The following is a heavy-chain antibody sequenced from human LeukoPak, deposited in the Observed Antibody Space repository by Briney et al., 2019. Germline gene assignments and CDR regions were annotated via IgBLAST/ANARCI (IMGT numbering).Heavy chain of an antibody. CDR1: GFTLYDYG. D-gene: IGHD6-19*01. Sequence: GGSLTLLCAASGFTLYDYGMSGVRHAPGKGPEGVSGFKWNGYRTGYTDSGKRLFTISRDNAKSYLYLQMNSLRAEDTALYRCARSSYSSGFNDAFDIWGQGTMVTVSS. CDR3: ARSSYSSGFNDAFDI. J-gene: IGHJ3*02. CDR2: FKWNGYRT. V-gene: IGHV3-20*01.